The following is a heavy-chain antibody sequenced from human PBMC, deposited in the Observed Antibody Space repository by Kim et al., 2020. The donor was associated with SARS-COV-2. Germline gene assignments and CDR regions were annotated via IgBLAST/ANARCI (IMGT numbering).Heavy chain of an antibody. V-gene: IGHV1-18*04. Sequence: ASVKVSCKASGYIFSTYGFSWVRQAPGQGLELLGWISARDGYAHYAQKVQCRVTMTTDTSTNTAYMELWSLRSDDTAMYYCARGAYGDVSFDYWGQGTLVTVSS. D-gene: IGHD4-17*01. CDR3: ARGAYGDVSFDY. CDR2: ISARDGYA. J-gene: IGHJ4*02. CDR1: GYIFSTYG.